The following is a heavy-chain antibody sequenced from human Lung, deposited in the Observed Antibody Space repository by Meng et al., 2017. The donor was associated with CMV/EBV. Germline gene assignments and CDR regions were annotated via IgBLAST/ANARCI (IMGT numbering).Heavy chain of an antibody. CDR1: GFTFSRYA. Sequence: SXAASGFTFSRYAFHWVRQAPGKGLEWVAVISFDGGTRYYADSVKGRFTISRDSSRNSLYLQLNSLRPEDTAVYYCAREYGSSSAFDYWCQGTLVTVSS. CDR3: AREYGSSSAFDY. V-gene: IGHV3-30*14. J-gene: IGHJ4*02. D-gene: IGHD6-6*01. CDR2: ISFDGGTR.